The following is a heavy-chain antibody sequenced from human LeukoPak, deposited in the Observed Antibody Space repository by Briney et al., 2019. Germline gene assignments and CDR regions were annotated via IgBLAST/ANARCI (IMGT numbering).Heavy chain of an antibody. V-gene: IGHV1-18*04. J-gene: IGHJ6*04. D-gene: IGHD2-2*01. CDR2: ISAYNGNT. CDR1: GYTFTSYG. Sequence: ASVKVSCKASGYTFTSYGISWVRQAPGRGLEWMGWISAYNGNTNYAQKLQGRVTMTTDTSTSTAYMELRSLRSDDTAVYYCARDIVVVPAAPPPYYYYGMDVWGKGTTVTVSS. CDR3: ARDIVVVPAAPPPYYYYGMDV.